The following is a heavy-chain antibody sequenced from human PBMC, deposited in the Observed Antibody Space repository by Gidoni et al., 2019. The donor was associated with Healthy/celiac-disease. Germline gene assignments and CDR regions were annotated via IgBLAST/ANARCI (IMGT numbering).Heavy chain of an antibody. CDR1: GFSLSTSGVG. J-gene: IGHJ4*02. CDR3: AHRYYDFWSGYYGAFDY. CDR2: IYWDDDK. Sequence: QITLQESGPTLVKPTQTLTLTCTFSGFSLSTSGVGVGWIRQPPGKALEWLALIYWDDDKRYSTSLKSRLTITKDTSKNQVVLTMTNMDPVDTATYYCAHRYYDFWSGYYGAFDYWGQGTLGTVSS. D-gene: IGHD3-3*01. V-gene: IGHV2-5*02.